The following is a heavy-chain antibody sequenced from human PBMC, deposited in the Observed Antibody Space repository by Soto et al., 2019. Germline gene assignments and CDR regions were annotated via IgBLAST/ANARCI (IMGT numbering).Heavy chain of an antibody. CDR1: GGSISSYY. D-gene: IGHD2-21*02. CDR2: IYYSGST. CDR3: VRYGVAATY. V-gene: IGHV4-59*03. J-gene: IGHJ4*02. Sequence: PSETLSLTCTVSGGSISSYYWSWIRQPPGKGLEWIGYIYYSGSTNYNPSLKSRVTLTRDTSITTAYMELSSLRSDDTAIYFCVRYGVAATYWGQGTLVTVSS.